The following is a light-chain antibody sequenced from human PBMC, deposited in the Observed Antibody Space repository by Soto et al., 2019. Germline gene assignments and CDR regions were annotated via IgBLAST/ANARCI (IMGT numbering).Light chain of an antibody. CDR2: VSS. CDR1: HDISSW. J-gene: IGKJ1*01. V-gene: IGKV1-12*01. Sequence: DIQMTQSPSSVTASVGDRVTITCRASHDISSWLGWYQQTPGKAPKLLIYVSSTLQSGVPSRFSGSGSGTEFTLTISSLQPEDFATYYCQQANTFPRKFGQGTKVDIK. CDR3: QQANTFPRK.